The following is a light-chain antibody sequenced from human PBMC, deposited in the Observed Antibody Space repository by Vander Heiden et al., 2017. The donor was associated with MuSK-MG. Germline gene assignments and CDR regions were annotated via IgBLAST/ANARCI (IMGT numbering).Light chain of an antibody. CDR1: QDISNY. CDR3: QQYDNLPRDRTRRT. J-gene: IGKJ4*01. Sequence: DIQMTQSPSCLSASVGDRVTITCQASQDISNYLNWYQQKPGKAPKLLIYDASNLETGVPSRFSGSGSGTDFTFTISSLQPEDIATYYCQQYDNLPRDRTRRTFGGGTKVEIK. V-gene: IGKV1-33*01. CDR2: DAS.